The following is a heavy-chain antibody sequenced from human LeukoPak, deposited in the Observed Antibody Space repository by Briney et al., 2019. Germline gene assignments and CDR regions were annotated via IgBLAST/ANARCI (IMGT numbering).Heavy chain of an antibody. CDR1: GFTFSSYA. CDR3: AKVSNDYGDYVFDY. V-gene: IGHV3-23*01. CDR2: ISGSGGST. Sequence: GSLRLPCAASGFTFSSYAMSWVRQAPGKGLEWVSGISGSGGSTYYADSVKGRFTISRDNSKNTLYLQMNSLRGEDTAVYYCAKVSNDYGDYVFDYWGQGTLVTVSS. J-gene: IGHJ4*02. D-gene: IGHD4-17*01.